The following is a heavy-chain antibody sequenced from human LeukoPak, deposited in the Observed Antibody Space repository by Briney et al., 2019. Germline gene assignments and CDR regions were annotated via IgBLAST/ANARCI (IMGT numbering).Heavy chain of an antibody. CDR2: INPNSGGT. Sequence: ASVKVSCKASGYTFTGYYMHWVRQAPGQGLEWMGWINPNSGGTNYAQKFQGRVTMTRDTSISTAYMELSRLRSDDTAVYYCARDKVATIHYYYYGMDVWGQGTTVTVSS. J-gene: IGHJ6*02. D-gene: IGHD5-12*01. V-gene: IGHV1-2*02. CDR3: ARDKVATIHYYYYGMDV. CDR1: GYTFTGYY.